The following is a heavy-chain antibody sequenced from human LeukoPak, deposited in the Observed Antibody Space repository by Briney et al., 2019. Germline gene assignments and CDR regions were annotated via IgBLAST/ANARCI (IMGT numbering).Heavy chain of an antibody. CDR3: AKGETMVRGFSGFDP. CDR1: GYSFTSYW. CDR2: VYPGYSDS. J-gene: IGHJ5*02. V-gene: IGHV5-51*01. D-gene: IGHD3-10*01. Sequence: GESLKISWQGSGYSFTSYWIGWVRQMPGKGLEWMGIVYPGYSDSRYSPSFQGSVNISADKSISTAYLQWSSLKASDTAMYSCAKGETMVRGFSGFDPWGQGTLVTVSS.